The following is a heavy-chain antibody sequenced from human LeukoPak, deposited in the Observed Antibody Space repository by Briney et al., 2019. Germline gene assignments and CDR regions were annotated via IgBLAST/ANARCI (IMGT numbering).Heavy chain of an antibody. CDR3: ARNSYDTSDYYLGNFYY. V-gene: IGHV4-31*03. CDR1: SGSISRRGYY. J-gene: IGHJ4*02. D-gene: IGHD3-22*01. CDR2: IYNSGGT. Sequence: SQTLSLTCTVSSGSISRRGYYWNWIRQHPGKGLEWIGYIYNSGGTKYNPSLKSRVTISVDTSKNQFSLKLNSVTAADTAVYYCARNSYDTSDYYLGNFYYWGQGTLVTVSS.